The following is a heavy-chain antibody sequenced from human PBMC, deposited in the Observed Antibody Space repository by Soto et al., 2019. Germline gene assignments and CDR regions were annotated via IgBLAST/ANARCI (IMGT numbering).Heavy chain of an antibody. CDR3: ARDRYYGSGTYYNFYSGMDV. J-gene: IGHJ6*02. CDR2: AYYSEST. V-gene: IGHV4-39*02. D-gene: IGHD3-10*01. CDR1: GASIRSSTYQ. Sequence: PSETLSLTCTVSGASIRSSTYQWGWIRQPPGRGLEWIGSAYYSESTYYNPSLKSRVTISVDTSKNQFSLKLSSVTPADTAVYYCARDRYYGSGTYYNFYSGMDVWGQGTTVTVSS.